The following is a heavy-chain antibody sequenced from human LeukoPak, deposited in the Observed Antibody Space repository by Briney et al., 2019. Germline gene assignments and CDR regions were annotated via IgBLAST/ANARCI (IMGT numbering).Heavy chain of an antibody. V-gene: IGHV1-2*02. D-gene: IGHD5-18*01. J-gene: IGHJ4*02. CDR2: INPNSGGT. CDR1: GYTFTGYY. Sequence: ASVKVSCKASGYTFTGYYMHWVRQAPGQGLEWMGWINPNSGGTNYAQKFQGRVTMTTDTSTSTAYMELRSLRSDDTAVYYCARTGVDTAYDFDYWGQGTLVTVSS. CDR3: ARTGVDTAYDFDY.